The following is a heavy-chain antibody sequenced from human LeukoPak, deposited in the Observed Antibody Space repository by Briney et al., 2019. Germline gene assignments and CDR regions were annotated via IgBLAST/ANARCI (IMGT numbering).Heavy chain of an antibody. Sequence: GGSLRLSCAASGFTFSNFWMHWVRQAPGKGLEWVANIKQDGSKKSYVDSVKGRFTISRDNAKNSLYLQMNSLRAEDTAIYYCTRVGYIDEGIDYWGQGTLVTVSS. J-gene: IGHJ4*02. CDR3: TRVGYIDEGIDY. V-gene: IGHV3-7*04. CDR2: IKQDGSKK. D-gene: IGHD5-24*01. CDR1: GFTFSNFW.